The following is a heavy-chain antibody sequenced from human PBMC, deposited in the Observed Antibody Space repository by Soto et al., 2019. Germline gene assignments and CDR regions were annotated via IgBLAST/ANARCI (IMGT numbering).Heavy chain of an antibody. J-gene: IGHJ6*02. Sequence: EVQLVESGGGLVQPGGSLRLSCGASGFTFRTYWLSWVRQVPGKGLEWVANINQDGSEKNYVVSVKGRFTISRDNAKNSLYLQMSSLRAEGTALYYCARDGSTSWYSYDYHGMDVWGQGTTVTVSS. V-gene: IGHV3-7*05. D-gene: IGHD5-18*01. CDR3: ARDGSTSWYSYDYHGMDV. CDR2: INQDGSEK. CDR1: GFTFRTYW.